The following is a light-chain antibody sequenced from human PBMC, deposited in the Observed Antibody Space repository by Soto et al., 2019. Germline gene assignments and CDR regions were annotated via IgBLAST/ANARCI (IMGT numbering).Light chain of an antibody. CDR1: SSDVGGYNY. CDR3: CSYAGSYTYVV. Sequence: QSALTQPRSVSGSPGQSVTISCTGSSSDVGGYNYVSWYQQHPGKAPKLMIYGVTQRPSGVPDRFSGSKSGNTASLTISGLQAEDEADYYCCSYAGSYTYVVFGGGTKVTVL. CDR2: GVT. V-gene: IGLV2-11*01. J-gene: IGLJ2*01.